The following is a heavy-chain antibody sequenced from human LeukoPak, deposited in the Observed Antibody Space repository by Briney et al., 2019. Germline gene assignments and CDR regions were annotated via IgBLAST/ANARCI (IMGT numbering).Heavy chain of an antibody. J-gene: IGHJ5*02. Sequence: GASVKVSCKASGGTFSSYAISWVRQSPGQGLEWMGRIIPILGIANYAQKFQGRVTITADKSTSTAYMELSSLRSEDTAVYYCAKHIMVVTAIQRFDPWGQGTLVTVSS. V-gene: IGHV1-69*04. CDR2: IIPILGIA. CDR3: AKHIMVVTAIQRFDP. D-gene: IGHD2-21*02. CDR1: GGTFSSYA.